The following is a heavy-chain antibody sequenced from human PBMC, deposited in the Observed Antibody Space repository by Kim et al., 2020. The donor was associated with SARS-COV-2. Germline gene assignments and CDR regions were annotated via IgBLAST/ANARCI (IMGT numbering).Heavy chain of an antibody. D-gene: IGHD2-2*01. CDR3: AGICGTTSCSDDY. V-gene: IGHV3-53*01. J-gene: IGHJ4*02. Sequence: YADSVRGRLTTSRENPKSTVYRQRNSLRAEDTAVYYCAGICGTTSCSDDYWGQGTLVTVSS.